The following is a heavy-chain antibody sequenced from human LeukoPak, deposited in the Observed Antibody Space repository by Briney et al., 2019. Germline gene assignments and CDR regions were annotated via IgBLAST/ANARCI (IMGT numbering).Heavy chain of an antibody. CDR3: ARLGVGSPFDY. J-gene: IGHJ4*02. CDR2: ISSNGGST. D-gene: IGHD1-26*01. CDR1: GFTFSSYA. Sequence: PGGSLRLSCAASGFTFSSYAMHWVRQAPGKGLEYVSAISSNGGSTYYANSVKSRFTISRDNSKNTLYLQMGSLRAEDMAVYYCARLGVGSPFDYWGQGTLVTVSS. V-gene: IGHV3-64*01.